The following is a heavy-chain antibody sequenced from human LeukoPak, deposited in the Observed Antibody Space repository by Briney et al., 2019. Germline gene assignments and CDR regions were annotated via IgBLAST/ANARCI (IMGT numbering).Heavy chain of an antibody. CDR2: ISYDGSNK. CDR3: AKEPRYCSSTSCYYYYYYGMDV. D-gene: IGHD2-2*01. Sequence: PGGSLRLSCAASGITFSSYGMHWVRQAPGKGLEWVAVISYDGSNKYYADSVKGRFTISRDNSKNTLYLQMNSLRAEDTAVYYCAKEPRYCSSTSCYYYYYYGMDVWGQGTTVTVSS. J-gene: IGHJ6*02. V-gene: IGHV3-30*18. CDR1: GITFSSYG.